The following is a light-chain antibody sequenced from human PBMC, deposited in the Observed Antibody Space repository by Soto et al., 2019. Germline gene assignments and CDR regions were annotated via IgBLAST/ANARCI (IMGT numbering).Light chain of an antibody. Sequence: QSVLTQPPSASGTPGQTVTISCSGSSSNIGSAYIYWYQHLPGTAPKLLIYRNNQRPSGVPDRFSASKSGTSASLAISGLRSEDEADYYCAAWDDSLVVFGGGTKLPVL. CDR3: AAWDDSLVV. V-gene: IGLV1-47*01. CDR2: RNN. CDR1: SSNIGSAY. J-gene: IGLJ2*01.